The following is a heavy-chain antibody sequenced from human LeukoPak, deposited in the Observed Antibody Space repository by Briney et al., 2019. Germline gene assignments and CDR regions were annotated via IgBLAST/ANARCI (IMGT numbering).Heavy chain of an antibody. CDR3: ARGIYSVSALDI. CDR2: ISSSGSTI. D-gene: IGHD5/OR15-5a*01. J-gene: IGHJ3*02. Sequence: GGSLRLSCAASGFTFSSYEMNWVRQAPGKGLEWVSYISSSGSTIYYADSVKGRFTISRDNAKNSLYLQMNSLRVEDTAVYFCARGIYSVSALDIWGQGTMVTVS. V-gene: IGHV3-48*03. CDR1: GFTFSSYE.